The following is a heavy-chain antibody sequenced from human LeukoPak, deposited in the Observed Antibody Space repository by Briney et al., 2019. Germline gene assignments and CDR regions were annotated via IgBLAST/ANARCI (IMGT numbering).Heavy chain of an antibody. D-gene: IGHD3-16*02. CDR1: GGSFSGYY. CDR3: ARRKAYYDYVWGSYREVQFDY. V-gene: IGHV4-34*01. J-gene: IGHJ4*02. Sequence: SETLSLTCAVYGGSFSGYYWSWIRQPPGKGLEWIGEINHSGSTNYNPSLKSRVTISVDTSKNQFSLKLSSVTAADTAVYYCARRKAYYDYVWGSYREVQFDYWGQGTLATVSS. CDR2: INHSGST.